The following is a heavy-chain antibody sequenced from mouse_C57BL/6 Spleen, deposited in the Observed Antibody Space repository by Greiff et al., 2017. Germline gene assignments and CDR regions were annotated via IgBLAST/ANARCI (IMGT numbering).Heavy chain of an antibody. Sequence: VQLQQSGPELVKPGASVKISCKASGYTFTDYYMNWVKQSHGKSLEWIGDINPNNGGTSYNQKFKGKATLTVDKSSSTAYMELRSLTSEDSAVYYCARGIHYYGSSYWYFDVWGTGTTVTVSS. D-gene: IGHD1-1*01. CDR2: INPNNGGT. CDR3: ARGIHYYGSSYWYFDV. J-gene: IGHJ1*03. V-gene: IGHV1-26*01. CDR1: GYTFTDYY.